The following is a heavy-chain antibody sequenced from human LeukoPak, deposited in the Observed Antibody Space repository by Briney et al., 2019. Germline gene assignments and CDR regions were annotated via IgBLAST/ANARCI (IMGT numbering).Heavy chain of an antibody. CDR1: GGSFSGYY. CDR2: INHGGST. D-gene: IGHD1-26*01. V-gene: IGHV4-34*01. Sequence: PSETLSLTCAVYGGSFSGYYWSWIRQPPGKGLEWIGEINHGGSTNYNPSLKSRVTISVDTSKNQFSLQLSSLTAADTAVYYCARGPIRLGATDWGQGTLVTVSS. CDR3: ARGPIRLGATD. J-gene: IGHJ4*02.